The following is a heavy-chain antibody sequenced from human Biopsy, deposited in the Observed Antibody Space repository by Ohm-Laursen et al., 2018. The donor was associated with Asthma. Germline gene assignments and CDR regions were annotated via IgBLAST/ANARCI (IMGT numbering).Heavy chain of an antibody. Sequence: SLRLSCTAPGFTFGDYWMSWVCQVPGKGLEWVANIKHDGTEKNHVDSLKGRFTISRDNAKNSLYLQMNSLRAEDTAVYYCARTFHFWSPYHAEHYQLWGQGTLVTVSS. CDR3: ARTFHFWSPYHAEHYQL. V-gene: IGHV3-7*01. D-gene: IGHD3-3*02. CDR2: IKHDGTEK. J-gene: IGHJ1*01. CDR1: GFTFGDYW.